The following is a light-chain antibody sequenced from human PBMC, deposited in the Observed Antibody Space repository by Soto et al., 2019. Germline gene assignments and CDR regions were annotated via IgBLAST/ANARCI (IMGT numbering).Light chain of an antibody. CDR1: QFVSSR. J-gene: IGKJ1*01. CDR2: DTS. CDR3: QEYIQWPPGM. V-gene: IGKV3-15*01. Sequence: DIVVTHSQATLSASPGERVTISCRASQFVSSRLAWYQQRPGQVPRLLIYDTSTRAPGISARFSGSGSGTEFTLTISGLKSEDFAVYYCQEYIQWPPGMFGPGTKVDIK.